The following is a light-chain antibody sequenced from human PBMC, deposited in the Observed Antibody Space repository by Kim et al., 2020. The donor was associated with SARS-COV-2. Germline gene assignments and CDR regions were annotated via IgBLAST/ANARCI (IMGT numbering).Light chain of an antibody. J-gene: IGLJ3*02. CDR3: SAWDSSLSAWV. CDR2: RNN. V-gene: IGLV10-54*01. Sequence: QTATLTCIGNSNNVGNQGAAWRQQNQGHPPKLLSYRNNNRPSGISERLSASRSGNTASLTITGLQPEDEADYYCSAWDSSLSAWVFGGGTQLTVL. CDR1: SNNVGNQG.